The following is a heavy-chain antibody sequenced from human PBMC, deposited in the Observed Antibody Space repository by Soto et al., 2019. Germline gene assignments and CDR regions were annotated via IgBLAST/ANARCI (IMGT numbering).Heavy chain of an antibody. D-gene: IGHD4-17*01. V-gene: IGHV3-23*01. CDR1: GFTFSSYA. CDR2: ISGSGGST. J-gene: IGHJ6*02. CDR3: AKDLGTVTTTLFNYYYGMDV. Sequence: PGGSLRLSCAASGFTFSSYAMSWVRQAPGKGLEWVSAISGSGGSTYYADSVKGRFTISRDNSKNTLYLQMNSLRAEDTAVYYCAKDLGTVTTTLFNYYYGMDVWGQGTTVTVSS.